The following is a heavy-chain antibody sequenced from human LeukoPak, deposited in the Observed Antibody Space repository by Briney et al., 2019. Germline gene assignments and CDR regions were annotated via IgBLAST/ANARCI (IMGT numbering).Heavy chain of an antibody. Sequence: GGSLRLSCVDSEFTLSSYWVHWVRQPPGKGLVWVARINPDGGITNYADSVRGRFTISRDNAKNTLYLQMNSPRAEDTAVYYCAKDFTGYSDIWGQGTLVTVSS. CDR1: EFTLSSYW. CDR3: AKDFTGYSDI. D-gene: IGHD5-12*01. J-gene: IGHJ4*02. CDR2: INPDGGIT. V-gene: IGHV3-74*01.